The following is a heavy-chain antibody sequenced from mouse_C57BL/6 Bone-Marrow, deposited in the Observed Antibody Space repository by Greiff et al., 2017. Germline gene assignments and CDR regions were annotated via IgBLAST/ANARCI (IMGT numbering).Heavy chain of an antibody. D-gene: IGHD1-1*01. J-gene: IGHJ4*01. CDR2: IRSGGSYT. Sequence: EVKLVESGGDLVKPGGSLKLSCAASGFTFSSYGMSWVRQTPDKRLEWVATIRSGGSYTYYPDSVKGRVTISRDNAKNTLYLQMSSLKSENTAMYYCSRHGNYVPYYAMDYWGQGTSVTVSS. CDR1: GFTFSSYG. CDR3: SRHGNYVPYYAMDY. V-gene: IGHV5-6*01.